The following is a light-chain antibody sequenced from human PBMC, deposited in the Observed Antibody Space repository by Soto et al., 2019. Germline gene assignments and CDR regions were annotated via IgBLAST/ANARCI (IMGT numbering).Light chain of an antibody. CDR1: QSISNW. CDR3: QQYHSYPVT. Sequence: DIQMTQSPSTLSASVGDRVTITCRASQSISNWLAWYQQKQGKAPKLLIFKASNLESGVPSRFSGRGSGTEFTLTISSLQPDDFATYYCQQYHSYPVTCGQGIKVDIK. V-gene: IGKV1-5*03. J-gene: IGKJ1*01. CDR2: KAS.